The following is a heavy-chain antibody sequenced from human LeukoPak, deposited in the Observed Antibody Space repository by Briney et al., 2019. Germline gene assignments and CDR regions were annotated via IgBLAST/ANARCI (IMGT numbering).Heavy chain of an antibody. J-gene: IGHJ4*02. CDR1: GGSFSGYY. CDR3: ARVMAYCGSDCYSSRSNFDY. V-gene: IGHV4-34*01. CDR2: INHSGST. D-gene: IGHD2-21*02. Sequence: PSETLSLTCAVYGGSFSGYYWNWIRQPPGEGLEWIGEINHSGSTNYNPSLKSRVTISVDTSKNQFSLKLRFVTAADTAVYYCARVMAYCGSDCYSSRSNFDYWGQGTLVTVSS.